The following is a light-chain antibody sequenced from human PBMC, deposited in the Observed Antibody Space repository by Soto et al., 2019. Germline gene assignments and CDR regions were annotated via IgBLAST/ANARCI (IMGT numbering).Light chain of an antibody. CDR2: RAS. Sequence: IGLTQSPGTLSLSPGERATLSCRARQSISSSSLAWYQQKPGQAHRLLIYRASNRATGIPDTFSGSGSLTDFTLTISRLEPEDSVVYYCQQYGSSPFTFGPGTKVDIK. CDR1: QSISSSS. CDR3: QQYGSSPFT. V-gene: IGKV3-20*01. J-gene: IGKJ3*01.